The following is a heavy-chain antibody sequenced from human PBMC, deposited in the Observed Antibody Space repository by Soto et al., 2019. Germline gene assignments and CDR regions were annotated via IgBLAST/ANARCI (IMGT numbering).Heavy chain of an antibody. J-gene: IGHJ4*02. CDR2: ISAYNGNT. D-gene: IGHD3-22*01. CDR1: GYTFTSYD. V-gene: IGHV1-18*01. CDR3: ARDYYDSSGYYYSDY. Sequence: ASVKVACKASGYTFTSYDISWVRQDTGQGLEWMGWISAYNGNTNYAQKLQGRVTMTTDTSTSTAYMELRSLRSDDTAVYYCARDYYDSSGYYYSDYWGQGTLVTVSS.